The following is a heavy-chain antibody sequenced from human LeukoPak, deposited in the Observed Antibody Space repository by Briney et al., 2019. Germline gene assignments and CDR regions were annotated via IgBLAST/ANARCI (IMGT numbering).Heavy chain of an antibody. J-gene: IGHJ5*02. Sequence: GGSLRLSCAASGFTVSSNYMTWVRQAPGKGLEWVSVIYSGGSTYYADSVKGRFTISRDNSKNTLYLQMNSLRAEDTAVYYCARVHTGDWFDPWGQGTLVTVSS. V-gene: IGHV3-66*01. CDR1: GFTVSSNY. D-gene: IGHD2-21*01. CDR2: IYSGGST. CDR3: ARVHTGDWFDP.